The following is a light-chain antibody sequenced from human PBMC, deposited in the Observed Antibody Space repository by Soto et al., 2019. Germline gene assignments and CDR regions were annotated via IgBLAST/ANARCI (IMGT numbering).Light chain of an antibody. CDR1: QSISSW. CDR3: QQYESYSPWT. V-gene: IGKV1-5*01. J-gene: IGKJ1*01. Sequence: DIQMTQSPSALSGSVGDRATITCRASQSISSWLAWYQQKPGKAPKLLIYDASTLQSGVPSRYSGSGSGTEFTLTISNLQPDDFATYYCQQYESYSPWTFGQGTKVEIK. CDR2: DAS.